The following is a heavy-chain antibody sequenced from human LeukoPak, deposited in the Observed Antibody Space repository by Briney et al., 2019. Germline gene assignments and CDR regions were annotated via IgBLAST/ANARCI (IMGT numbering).Heavy chain of an antibody. CDR1: GLSVSSNF. D-gene: IGHD6-19*01. V-gene: IGHV3-53*01. Sequence: GGSLRLSCAATGLSVSSNFMSWVRQAPGKGLEWVSVIYGGGSTYYADSVKGRFTISRDTPKNTLYLQMNSLGVEDTAVYYCASWPVGWYGEDSWGQGTLVTVSS. CDR2: IYGGGST. J-gene: IGHJ4*02. CDR3: ASWPVGWYGEDS.